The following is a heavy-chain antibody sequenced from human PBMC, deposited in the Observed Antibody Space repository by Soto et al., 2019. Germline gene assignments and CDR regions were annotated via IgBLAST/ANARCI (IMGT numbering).Heavy chain of an antibody. V-gene: IGHV1-69*12. CDR1: GGTFSSYA. J-gene: IGHJ6*02. CDR3: ATEGDGSGSYYYGMDV. CDR2: IIPIFGTA. Sequence: QVQLVQSGAEVKKPGSSVKVSCKASGGTFSSYAITWVRQAPGQGLEWMGGIIPIFGTANYAQKFQGRVTITAGESTSTAYMELSSLRSEDTAVYYCATEGDGSGSYYYGMDVWGQGTTVTVSS. D-gene: IGHD3-22*01.